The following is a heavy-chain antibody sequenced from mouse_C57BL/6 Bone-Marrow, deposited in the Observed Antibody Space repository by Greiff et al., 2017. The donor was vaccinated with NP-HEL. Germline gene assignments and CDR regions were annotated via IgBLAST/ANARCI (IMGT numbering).Heavy chain of an antibody. CDR1: GFTFSDYG. D-gene: IGHD3-3*01. CDR2: ISSGSSTI. V-gene: IGHV5-17*01. Sequence: DVKLVESGGGLVKPGGSLKLSCAASGFTFSDYGMHWVRQAPEKGLEWVAYISSGSSTIYYADTVKGRFTISRDNAKNTLFLQMTSLRSEDTAMYYCARKEGQRNFDYWGQGTTLTVSS. J-gene: IGHJ2*01. CDR3: ARKEGQRNFDY.